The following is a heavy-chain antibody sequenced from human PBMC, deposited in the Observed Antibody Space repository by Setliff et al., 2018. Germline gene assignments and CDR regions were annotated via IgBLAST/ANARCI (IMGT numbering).Heavy chain of an antibody. CDR2: IYYSGST. V-gene: IGHV4-61*01. D-gene: IGHD1-26*01. CDR3: ARDRLLVGARYAMDV. Sequence: ASETLSLTCTVSGGSISSGSYYWSWIRQPPGKGLEWIGYIYYSGSTNYNPSLKSRVTISVDTSKNQFSLKLSSVTAADTAVYYCARDRLLVGARYAMDVWGKGTTVTVSS. J-gene: IGHJ6*03. CDR1: GGSISSGSYY.